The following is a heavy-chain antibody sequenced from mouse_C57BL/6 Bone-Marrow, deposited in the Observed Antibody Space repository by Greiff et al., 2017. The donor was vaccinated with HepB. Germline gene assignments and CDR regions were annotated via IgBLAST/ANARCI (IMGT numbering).Heavy chain of an antibody. V-gene: IGHV5-4*01. D-gene: IGHD1-1*01. J-gene: IGHJ1*03. CDR1: GFTFSSYA. CDR2: ISDGGSYT. CDR3: ARDSGITTVVATDFDV. Sequence: EVQLMESGGGLVKPGGSLKLSCAASGFTFSSYAMSWVRQTPEKRLEWVATISDGGSYTYYPDNVKGRFTISRDNAKNNLYLQMSHLKSEDTAMYYCARDSGITTVVATDFDVWGTGTTVTVSS.